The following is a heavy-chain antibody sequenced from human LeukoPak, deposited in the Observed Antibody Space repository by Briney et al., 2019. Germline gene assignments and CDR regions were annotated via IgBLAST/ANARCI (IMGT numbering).Heavy chain of an antibody. CDR2: IYTSENT. D-gene: IGHD6-13*01. Sequence: PSETLSLTCTVSGDSISTYYWSWIRQPAGKGLEWIGHIYTSENTNYNPSLKSRVTMSVDTSRNQFSLKLNSVTAADTAVYYCARVSSDSWYFDYWGQGTLVTVSS. V-gene: IGHV4-4*07. J-gene: IGHJ4*02. CDR1: GDSISTYY. CDR3: ARVSSDSWYFDY.